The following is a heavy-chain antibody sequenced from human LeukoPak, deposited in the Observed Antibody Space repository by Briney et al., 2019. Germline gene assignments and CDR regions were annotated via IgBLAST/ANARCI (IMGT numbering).Heavy chain of an antibody. CDR3: ARAPTVLVGYCSSASCQADY. CDR2: ISSSSSTI. V-gene: IGHV3-48*04. CDR1: GFTFSSYS. Sequence: GGSLRLSCAASGFTFSSYSMNWVRQAPGKGLEWVSYISSSSSTIYYADSVKGRFTISRDNAKNSLYLQMNSLRAEDTAVYYCARAPTVLVGYCSSASCQADYWGQGTLVTVSS. J-gene: IGHJ4*02. D-gene: IGHD2-2*01.